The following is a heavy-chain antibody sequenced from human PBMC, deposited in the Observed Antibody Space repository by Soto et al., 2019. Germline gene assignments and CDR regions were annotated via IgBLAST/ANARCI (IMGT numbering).Heavy chain of an antibody. D-gene: IGHD3-3*01. V-gene: IGHV4-38-2*02. Sequence: SETLSLTCAVSGYSINSGYYWGWVRQPPGKGLQWIGSIYHSGTTYYNPSLKSRVTISVDTSRNQFSLKLTSVTAADTAVYFCARDAARYYDFWSGPNEDDYYYAMDVWGQGTTVTVSS. J-gene: IGHJ6*02. CDR1: GYSINSGYY. CDR3: ARDAARYYDFWSGPNEDDYYYAMDV. CDR2: IYHSGTT.